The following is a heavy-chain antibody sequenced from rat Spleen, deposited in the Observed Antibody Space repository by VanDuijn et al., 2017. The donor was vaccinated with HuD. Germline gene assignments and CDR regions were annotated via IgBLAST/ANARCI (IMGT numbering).Heavy chain of an antibody. J-gene: IGHJ4*01. CDR1: GFTFNEYW. V-gene: IGHV4-2*01. CDR3: ARGGYTTDYYYGGYVMDA. Sequence: EVQLVESGGGLVQPGRSLKLSCVASGFTFNEYWMSWIRQAPGKGLEWIGEINEDSSTIKYSPSLKDKFTISRDNAKSSLYLQMNSLKSEDTATYYCARGGYTTDYYYGGYVMDAWGQGASVTVSS. CDR2: INEDSSTI. D-gene: IGHD1-6*01.